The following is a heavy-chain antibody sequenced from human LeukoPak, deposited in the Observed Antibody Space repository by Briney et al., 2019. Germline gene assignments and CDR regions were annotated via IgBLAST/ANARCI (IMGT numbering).Heavy chain of an antibody. CDR2: IKQDGSEK. D-gene: IGHD3-10*01. Sequence: QSGGSLRLSCAASRFTFSTYWMSWVRQVPGKGQEWVANIKQDGSEKYYVDSVKGRFTISRDNAKNSLFLQMNSLRAEDTAVYYCARSGTYSYYYYYMDVWGKGTTVTISS. V-gene: IGHV3-7*01. J-gene: IGHJ6*03. CDR3: ARSGTYSYYYYYMDV. CDR1: RFTFSTYW.